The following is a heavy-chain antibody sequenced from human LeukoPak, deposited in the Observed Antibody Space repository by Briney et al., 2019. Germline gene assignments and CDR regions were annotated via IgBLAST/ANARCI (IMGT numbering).Heavy chain of an antibody. V-gene: IGHV5-51*01. J-gene: IGHJ4*02. Sequence: GESLKISCKGSGYSFTSYWIGWVRQMPGKGLEWMGIIYPGDSDTRYSPSFQGQVTISADKSISTAYLQWSSLKASDTAMYYCARLPLQYDYGDWCDYWGQGTLVTVSS. CDR2: IYPGDSDT. D-gene: IGHD4-17*01. CDR1: GYSFTSYW. CDR3: ARLPLQYDYGDWCDY.